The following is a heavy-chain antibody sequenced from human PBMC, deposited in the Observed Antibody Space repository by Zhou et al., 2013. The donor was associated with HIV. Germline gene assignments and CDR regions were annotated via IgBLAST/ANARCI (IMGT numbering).Heavy chain of an antibody. Sequence: QVQLMQSGAAVKKPGSSVKVSCKASGGTFSSYAISWVRQAPGQGLEWMGGIIPVFDTINYAEKFQGRVTITTDEYTSTAYMELSNLRSEDTAVYYCARLVLAYYFDSSGYYLDYWGQGTLVTVSS. CDR3: ARLVLAYYFDSSGYYLDY. V-gene: IGHV1-69*05. CDR1: GGTFSSYA. J-gene: IGHJ4*02. D-gene: IGHD3-22*01. CDR2: IIPVFDTI.